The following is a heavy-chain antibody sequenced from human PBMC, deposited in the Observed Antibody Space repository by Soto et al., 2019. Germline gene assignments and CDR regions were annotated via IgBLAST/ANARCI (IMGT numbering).Heavy chain of an antibody. D-gene: IGHD3-10*01. Sequence: ASETLSLTCTVSGGSISSYYWSWIRQPAGKGLEWIGRIYTSGSTNYNPSLKSRVTMSVDTSKNQFSLKLSSVTAADTAVYYCAAGYYGSGSYGKTYYYGMGVWGQGTTVTVSS. V-gene: IGHV4-4*07. J-gene: IGHJ6*02. CDR3: AAGYYGSGSYGKTYYYGMGV. CDR2: IYTSGST. CDR1: GGSISSYY.